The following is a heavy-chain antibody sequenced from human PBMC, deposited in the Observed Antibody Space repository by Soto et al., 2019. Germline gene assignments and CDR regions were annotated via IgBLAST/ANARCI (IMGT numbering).Heavy chain of an antibody. CDR3: ARGEGYYYDSSGEDGYFDY. CDR1: GYIFTSYG. D-gene: IGHD3-22*01. CDR2: INPNSGGT. J-gene: IGHJ4*02. Sequence: ASVKVSCKASGYIFTSYGISWVRLVPGQGLEWMGWINPNSGGTNYAQKFQGRVTMTRDTSISTAYMELSRLRSDDTAVYYCARGEGYYYDSSGEDGYFDYWGQGTLVIVSS. V-gene: IGHV1-2*02.